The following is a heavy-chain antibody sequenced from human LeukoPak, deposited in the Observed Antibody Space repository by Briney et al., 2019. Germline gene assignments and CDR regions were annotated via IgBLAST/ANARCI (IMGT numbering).Heavy chain of an antibody. CDR1: GDSISSSDYY. Sequence: SPSETLSLTCTVSGDSISSSDYYWGWIRQPPGKGLEWIGSIYYSVSTYYNPSLKNRVTISVDTSKNQFSLRLSSVTAADTAVYYCARDRLRWPKIDYWGQGTLVTVSS. D-gene: IGHD4-23*01. CDR3: ARDRLRWPKIDY. J-gene: IGHJ4*02. V-gene: IGHV4-39*07. CDR2: IYYSVST.